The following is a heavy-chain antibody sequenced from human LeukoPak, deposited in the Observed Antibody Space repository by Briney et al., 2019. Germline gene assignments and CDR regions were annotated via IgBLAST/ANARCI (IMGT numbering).Heavy chain of an antibody. J-gene: IGHJ4*02. CDR3: ARWNYDILTGYPHYFDY. Sequence: SETLSLTCAVYGGSISGYYWSWIRQPPGKGLEWIGEINHSGSTNYNPSVKSRVTISVDTSKNQFSLKLSSVTAADTAVYYCARWNYDILTGYPHYFDYWGQGTLVTVSS. D-gene: IGHD3-9*01. CDR1: GGSISGYY. V-gene: IGHV4-34*01. CDR2: INHSGST.